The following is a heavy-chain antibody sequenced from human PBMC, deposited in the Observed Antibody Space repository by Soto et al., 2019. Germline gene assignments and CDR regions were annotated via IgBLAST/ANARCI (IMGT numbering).Heavy chain of an antibody. CDR1: GFTLSTSG. CDR3: TKDQGSESAD. Sequence: EVQLLESGGTLVQPGGSLRLSCAGSGFTLSTSGMSWVRQAPGKGLEWVSGINVSGDKTYYADSVKGRFTISRDNSKNTLYLQMDSLRAEDTAVYYCTKDQGSESADWGQGTPVAVSS. CDR2: INVSGDKT. V-gene: IGHV3-23*01. J-gene: IGHJ4*02. D-gene: IGHD3-10*01.